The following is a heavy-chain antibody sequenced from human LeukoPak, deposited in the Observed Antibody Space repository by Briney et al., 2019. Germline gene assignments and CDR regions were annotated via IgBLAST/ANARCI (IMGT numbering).Heavy chain of an antibody. J-gene: IGHJ4*02. CDR3: AREGGSYYLDY. CDR2: IYYSGST. D-gene: IGHD1-26*01. CDR1: GGSISSYY. V-gene: IGHV4-59*01. Sequence: PSETLSLTCTVSGGSISSYYWSWIRQPPGKGLEWIGYIYYSGSTNYNPSLKSRVTISVDTSKNQFSLKLSSVTAADTAVYYCAREGGSYYLDYWGQGTLVTVSS.